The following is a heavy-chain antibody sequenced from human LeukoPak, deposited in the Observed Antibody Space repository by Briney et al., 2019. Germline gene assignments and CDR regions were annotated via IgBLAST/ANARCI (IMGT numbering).Heavy chain of an antibody. CDR1: GGSISSSSYY. CDR3: ARELSSSWYGIDS. D-gene: IGHD6-13*01. Sequence: SETLSLTCTVSGGSISSSSYYWGWIRQPPGKGLEWIGSIYYSGSTYYNPSLKSRVTISVDTSKNQFSLKLSSVTAADTAVYYCARELSSSWYGIDSWGQGTLVTVSS. V-gene: IGHV4-39*07. CDR2: IYYSGST. J-gene: IGHJ4*02.